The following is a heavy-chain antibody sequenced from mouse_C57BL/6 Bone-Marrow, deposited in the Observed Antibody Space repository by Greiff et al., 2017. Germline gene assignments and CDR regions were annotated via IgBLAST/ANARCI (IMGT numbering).Heavy chain of an antibody. Sequence: QVQLQQPGAELVKPGASVKMSCKASGYTFTSYWITWVKQRPGQGLEWIGDIYPGSGSTNYNEKFKSKATLTVDTSSSTAYMQLSSLTSEDDAVYYCARGDYYGSSPDYWGQGTTLTVSS. D-gene: IGHD1-1*01. V-gene: IGHV1-55*01. CDR3: ARGDYYGSSPDY. CDR1: GYTFTSYW. J-gene: IGHJ2*01. CDR2: IYPGSGST.